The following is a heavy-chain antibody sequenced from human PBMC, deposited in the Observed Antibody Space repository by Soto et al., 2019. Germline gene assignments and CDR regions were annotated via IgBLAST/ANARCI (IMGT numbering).Heavy chain of an antibody. CDR2: ISSSSSTI. CDR3: ARDQTAETSRPVVTFDI. J-gene: IGHJ3*02. D-gene: IGHD2-21*02. Sequence: EVQMLESGGGLVQPGGSLRLSCAASGFTFSSYSMNWVRQAPGKGLEWVSYISSSSSTIYYADSVKGRFTISRDNANNSLYLKMNSLRAEDTAVYYCARDQTAETSRPVVTFDIWGRGTMVTVSS. CDR1: GFTFSSYS. V-gene: IGHV3-48*01.